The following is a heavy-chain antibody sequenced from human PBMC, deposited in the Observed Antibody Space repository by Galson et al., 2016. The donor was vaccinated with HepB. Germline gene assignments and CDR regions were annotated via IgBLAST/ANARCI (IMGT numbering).Heavy chain of an antibody. CDR2: MNANTGST. D-gene: IGHD3-3*01. CDR3: TRWFGVVAGFDP. J-gene: IGHJ5*02. V-gene: IGHV1-8*01. CDR1: GYTFTNHD. Sequence: SVKVSCKASGYTFTNHDINGVRQATGQGLEWMGWMNANTGSTAYAQKFQDRITMTRNTSITTAYMELRGLTSEDTAVYYCTRWFGVVAGFDPWGQGTHVTVSS.